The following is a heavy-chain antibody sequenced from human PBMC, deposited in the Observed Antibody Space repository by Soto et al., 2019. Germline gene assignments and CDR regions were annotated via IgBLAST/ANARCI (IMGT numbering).Heavy chain of an antibody. Sequence: PSETLSLTCTVSGGSISSYYWSWIRQPPGKGLEWIGYIYYSGSTNYNPSLKSRVTISVDTSKNQFSLKLSSVTAADTAVYYCARLYCSSTSCYTGWFDPWG. D-gene: IGHD2-2*02. J-gene: IGHJ5*02. CDR3: ARLYCSSTSCYTGWFDP. CDR2: IYYSGST. V-gene: IGHV4-59*01. CDR1: GGSISSYY.